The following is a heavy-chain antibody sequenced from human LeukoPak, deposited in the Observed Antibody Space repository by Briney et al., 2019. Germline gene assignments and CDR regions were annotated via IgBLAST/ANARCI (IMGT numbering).Heavy chain of an antibody. CDR1: GYTLTELS. CDR2: FDPEDGET. D-gene: IGHD4-23*01. J-gene: IGHJ4*02. V-gene: IGHV1-24*01. CDR3: AKAVPKAVVTPSFDY. Sequence: GASVKVSCKVSGYTLTELSMHWVRQAPGKGLEWMGGFDPEDGETIYAQKFQGRVTMTEDTSTDTAYMELSSLRSEDTAVYYCAKAVPKAVVTPSFDYWGQGTLVTVSS.